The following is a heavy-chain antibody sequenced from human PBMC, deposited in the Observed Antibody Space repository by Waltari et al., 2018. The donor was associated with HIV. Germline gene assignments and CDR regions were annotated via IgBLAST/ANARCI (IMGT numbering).Heavy chain of an antibody. CDR3: AKGPFDY. V-gene: IGHV3-9*01. Sequence: EVQLVESGGGLVQPGRSLRLSCAACGLTFDDYAMHWVRQAPGKGLEWVAGISWNSGSIGYEDSVKGRFTISRDNAKNSVYLEMNSLRTEDTALYYCAKGPFDYWGQGTLVTVSS. J-gene: IGHJ4*02. CDR1: GLTFDDYA. CDR2: ISWNSGSI.